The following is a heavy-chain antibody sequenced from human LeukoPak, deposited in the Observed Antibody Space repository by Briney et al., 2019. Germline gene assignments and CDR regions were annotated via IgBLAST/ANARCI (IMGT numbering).Heavy chain of an antibody. Sequence: SETLSLTCTVSGGSISSDDYFWNWIRQPPGKALEWIGYIYYSGSTYYNPSLKSRVTISVDTSKNQFSLKLSSVTAADTAVYYCARQHMVRWGDYFDYWGQGTLVTVSS. D-gene: IGHD2-21*01. CDR3: ARQHMVRWGDYFDY. V-gene: IGHV4-39*01. CDR2: IYYSGST. J-gene: IGHJ4*02. CDR1: GGSISSDDYF.